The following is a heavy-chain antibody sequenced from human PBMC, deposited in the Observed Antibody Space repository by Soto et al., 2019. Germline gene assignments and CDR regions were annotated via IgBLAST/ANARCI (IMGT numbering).Heavy chain of an antibody. V-gene: IGHV1-69*04. CDR3: ARDPPPCEGSTSCYASYYYMDV. CDR1: GGTFSSYT. CDR2: IIPILGIA. J-gene: IGHJ6*03. D-gene: IGHD2-2*01. Sequence: ASVKVSCKASGGTFSSYTISWVRQAPGQGLEWMGRIIPILGIANYAQKFQGRVTITADKSTSTAYMELSSLRSEDTAVYYCARDPPPCEGSTSCYASYYYMDVWGKGTTVTVSS.